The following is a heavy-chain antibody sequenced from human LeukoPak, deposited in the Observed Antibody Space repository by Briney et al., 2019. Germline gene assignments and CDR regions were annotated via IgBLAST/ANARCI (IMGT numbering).Heavy chain of an antibody. CDR2: IYYSGST. J-gene: IGHJ3*02. CDR1: GGSIGSSSYY. D-gene: IGHD3-22*01. Sequence: SETLSLTCTVSGGSIGSSSYYWGWIRQPPGKGLEWIGSIYYSGSTYYNPSLKSRVTISVDTSKNQFSLKLSSVTAADTAVYYCARHKAENYYDSSGYYYNPDAFDIWGQGTMVTVSS. V-gene: IGHV4-39*01. CDR3: ARHKAENYYDSSGYYYNPDAFDI.